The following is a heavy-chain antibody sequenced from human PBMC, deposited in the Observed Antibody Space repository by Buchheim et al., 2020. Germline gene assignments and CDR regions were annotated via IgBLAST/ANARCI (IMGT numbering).Heavy chain of an antibody. J-gene: IGHJ5*02. CDR1: GGSISSGGYS. CDR2: IYHSGST. V-gene: IGHV4-30-2*01. CDR3: ASVPLAYCGGDCPQSSFP. Sequence: QLQLQESGSGLVKPSQTLSLTCAVSGGSISSGGYSWSWIRQPPGKGLEWIGYIYHSGSTYYNPSLKSRVTISVDRSKNQFSLKLSSVTAADTAVYYCASVPLAYCGGDCPQSSFPWGQGTL. D-gene: IGHD2-21*02.